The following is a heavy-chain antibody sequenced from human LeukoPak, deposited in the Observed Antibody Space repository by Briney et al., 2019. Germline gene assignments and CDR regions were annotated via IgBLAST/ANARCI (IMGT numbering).Heavy chain of an antibody. CDR1: GGSFSGYY. V-gene: IGHV4-34*01. CDR3: ARVVYYDSSGYYSAGYFQH. Sequence: PSETLSLTCAVYGGSFSGYYWSWIRQPPGKGLEWIGEINHSGSTNYNPSLKSRVTISVDTSKNQFSLKLSSVTAAGTAVYYCARVVYYDSSGYYSAGYFQHWGQGTLVTVSS. CDR2: INHSGST. D-gene: IGHD3-22*01. J-gene: IGHJ1*01.